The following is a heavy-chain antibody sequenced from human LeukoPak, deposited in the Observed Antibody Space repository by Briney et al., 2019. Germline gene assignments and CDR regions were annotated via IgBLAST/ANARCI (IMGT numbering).Heavy chain of an antibody. V-gene: IGHV1-18*01. CDR1: GYTFAHSG. D-gene: IGHD1-26*01. Sequence: GASVRVSFKASGYTFAHSGISWVRQAPGQGLEWMGWVFGFNGNTNYAQKLQDRVTMTTDTSTSTAYMELRSLRSDDTAVYYCARASHSGSYFDYWGQGTLVTVSS. CDR3: ARASHSGSYFDY. J-gene: IGHJ4*02. CDR2: VFGFNGNT.